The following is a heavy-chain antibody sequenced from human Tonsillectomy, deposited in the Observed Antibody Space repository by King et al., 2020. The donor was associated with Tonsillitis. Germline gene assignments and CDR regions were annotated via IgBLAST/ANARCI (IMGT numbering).Heavy chain of an antibody. J-gene: IGHJ5*01. D-gene: IGHD3-10*01. CDR3: ARADGSGSYWVPILFES. Sequence: VQLQESGPRLVMPSQTLSLTCTVSGDSISRGDDYWSWIRQSPGKGLEWIGYIYYSGSTYYNSSLKSRVTISINTSKTQFSLKMRCVTVADTAVYYRARADGSGSYWVPILFESWGPGIPVTVSS. CDR2: IYYSGST. V-gene: IGHV4-30-4*08. CDR1: GDSISRGDDY.